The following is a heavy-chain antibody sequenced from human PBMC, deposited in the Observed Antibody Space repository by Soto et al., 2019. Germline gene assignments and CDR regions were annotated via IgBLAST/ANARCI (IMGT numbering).Heavy chain of an antibody. D-gene: IGHD5-18*01. Sequence: SEILSLTCAVYGGSFSGYYWSWIRQPPGKGLEWIGEINHSGSTNYNPSLKSRVTISVDTSKNQFSLKLSSVTAADTAVYYCAGEDGYSYDYWGQGTLVTVSS. CDR1: GGSFSGYY. CDR3: AGEDGYSYDY. CDR2: INHSGST. J-gene: IGHJ4*02. V-gene: IGHV4-34*01.